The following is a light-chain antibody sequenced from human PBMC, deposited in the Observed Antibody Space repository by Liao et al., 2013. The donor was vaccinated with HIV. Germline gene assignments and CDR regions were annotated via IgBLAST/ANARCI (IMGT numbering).Light chain of an antibody. V-gene: IGLV3-21*01. CDR3: QAWDSSTWV. CDR1: NIGSKS. CDR2: YDG. J-gene: IGLJ3*02. Sequence: SYVLTQAPSVSVAPGKTARITCGGNNIGSKSVHWYQQKPGQAPVLVIYYDGDRPSGIPERLSGSTSGTTVTLTINGVQAEDEGDYYCQAWDSSTWVFGGGTKLTVL.